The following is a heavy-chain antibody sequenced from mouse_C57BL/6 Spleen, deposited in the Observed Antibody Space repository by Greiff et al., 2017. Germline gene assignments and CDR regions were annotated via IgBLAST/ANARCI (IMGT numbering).Heavy chain of an antibody. CDR3: ARERLDFDWYFDV. D-gene: IGHD1-1*01. CDR2: ISYSGST. V-gene: IGHV3-1*01. CDR1: GYSITSGYD. Sequence: EVQLQESGPGMVKPSQSLSLTCTVTGYSITSGYDWHWIRHFPGNKLEWMGYISYSGSTNYNPSLKSRISITHDTSKNHFFLKLNSVTTEDTATYYCARERLDFDWYFDVWGTGTTVTVSS. J-gene: IGHJ1*03.